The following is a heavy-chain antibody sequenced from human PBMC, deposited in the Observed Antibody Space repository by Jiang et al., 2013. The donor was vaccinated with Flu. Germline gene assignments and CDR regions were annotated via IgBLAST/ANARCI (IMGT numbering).Heavy chain of an antibody. J-gene: IGHJ4*02. D-gene: IGHD2-21*01. CDR2: IYSSGGT. CDR1: GGSISSGRYY. V-gene: IGHV4-31*01. Sequence: GLVKPSQTLSLTCTVSGGSISSGRYYWSWIRQHPGKGLEWIGYIYSSGGTHYNPSLKSLVTISVDTSKNQFSLKLGSVTAADTAVYYCAREERVPPAGHAFLNWGQGTQVTVSS. CDR3: AREERVPPAGHAFLN.